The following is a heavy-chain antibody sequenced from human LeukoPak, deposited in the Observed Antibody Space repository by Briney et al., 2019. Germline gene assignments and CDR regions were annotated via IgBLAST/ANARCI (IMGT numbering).Heavy chain of an antibody. D-gene: IGHD6-13*01. CDR3: ARGLYSSSWYSSSSWFDP. CDR2: IYHSGST. Sequence: TSETLSLTCTVSGYSISSGYYWGWIRQPPGKGLEWIGSIYHSGSTYYNPPLKSRVTISVDTSKNQFSLKLSSVTAADTAVYYCARGLYSSSWYSSSSWFDPSGQGTLVTVSS. CDR1: GYSISSGYY. V-gene: IGHV4-38-2*02. J-gene: IGHJ5*02.